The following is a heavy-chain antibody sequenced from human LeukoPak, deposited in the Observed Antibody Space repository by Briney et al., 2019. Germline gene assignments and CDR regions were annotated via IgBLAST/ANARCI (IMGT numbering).Heavy chain of an antibody. CDR3: AREIRYFDWLHYYYYYYMDV. Sequence: EASVKVSCKASGYTFTSYGISWVRQAPGQGLEWMGWISTYNDNTNYAQKFQGRVTMTTGTSTRTAYMELRSLRSDDTAVYYCAREIRYFDWLHYYYYYYMDVWGKGTTVTVSS. J-gene: IGHJ6*03. CDR1: GYTFTSYG. CDR2: ISTYNDNT. D-gene: IGHD3-9*01. V-gene: IGHV1-18*01.